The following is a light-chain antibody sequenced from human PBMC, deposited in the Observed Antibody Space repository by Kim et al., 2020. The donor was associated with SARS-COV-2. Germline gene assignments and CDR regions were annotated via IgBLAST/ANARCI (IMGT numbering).Light chain of an antibody. CDR2: DAS. CDR1: QGISSA. J-gene: IGKJ1*01. Sequence: AIQLTQSPSSLSASVGDRVTITCRASQGISSALAWYQQKPGKAPKLLIYDASSLESGVPSRFSGSGSGTDFTLTISSLQPEEFATFYCQQVNSYPLTFGQGTKVDIK. CDR3: QQVNSYPLT. V-gene: IGKV1-13*02.